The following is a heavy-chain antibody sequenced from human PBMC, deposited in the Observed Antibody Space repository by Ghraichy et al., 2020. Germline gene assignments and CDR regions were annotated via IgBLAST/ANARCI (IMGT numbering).Heavy chain of an antibody. V-gene: IGHV3-23*01. Sequence: GGALRLSCAASGFSFSSIAMTWVRQAPGKGLEWVSGISGGGDYTYYADSVKGRFTISRDNSKNTLYLQMNGLRADDTALYYCAKGAFAPDSWGQGTLVTVSS. D-gene: IGHD3-3*02. CDR3: AKGAFAPDS. J-gene: IGHJ4*02. CDR1: GFSFSSIA. CDR2: ISGGGDYT.